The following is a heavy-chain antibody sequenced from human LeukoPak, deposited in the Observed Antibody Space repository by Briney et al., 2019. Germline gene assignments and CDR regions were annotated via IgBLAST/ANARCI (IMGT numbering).Heavy chain of an antibody. CDR1: GYIFTAYD. CDR2: IIPNSGAT. CDR3: ARVNRGGAVDY. J-gene: IGHJ4*02. V-gene: IGHV1-2*06. Sequence: ASVKVSCKASGYIFTAYDLHWVRQAPGQGLEWMGRIIPNSGATNYAQNFQGRVTLTRDTSISTAYMELSRLSPDDTAVYYCARVNRGGAVDYWGQGTLVTVSS. D-gene: IGHD3-16*01.